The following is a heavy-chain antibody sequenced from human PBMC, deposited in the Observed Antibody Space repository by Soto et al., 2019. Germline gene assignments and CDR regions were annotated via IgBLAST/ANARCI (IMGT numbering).Heavy chain of an antibody. CDR1: GFTFSSYA. J-gene: IGHJ4*02. V-gene: IGHV3-23*01. D-gene: IGHD4-17*01. CDR2: VSASVGGT. CDR3: AKNRGATYHYGFDH. Sequence: EVLLLESGGTLVQPGGSMRLSCAASGFTFSSYAMSWVRQAPGKGLEWVSTVSASVGGTFYADSVQGRFTISRDTSRNTLFFLMNSLRDNDTAIYYCAKNRGATYHYGFDHWVQGTLVTVSS.